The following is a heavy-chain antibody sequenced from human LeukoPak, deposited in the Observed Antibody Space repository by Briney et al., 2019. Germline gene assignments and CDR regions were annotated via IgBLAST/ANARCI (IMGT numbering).Heavy chain of an antibody. CDR2: ITRDGSYA. Sequence: GRSLRLSCAASGFAFSNYWMHWVRQVPGQGLVWVSRITRDGSYANYADSVKGRFTFSRDNARNTLYLQMNSLRAEDTAVYYCARDGDGYNFDFWGQGALVTVSS. V-gene: IGHV3-74*01. D-gene: IGHD5-24*01. CDR1: GFAFSNYW. J-gene: IGHJ4*02. CDR3: ARDGDGYNFDF.